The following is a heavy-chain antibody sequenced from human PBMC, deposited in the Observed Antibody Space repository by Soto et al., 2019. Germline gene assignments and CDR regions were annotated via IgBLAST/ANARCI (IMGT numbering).Heavy chain of an antibody. V-gene: IGHV3-15*01. D-gene: IGHD2-15*01. CDR2: IKSTTAGGTT. CDR1: GFTFSDAW. CDR3: TTDLWRIAVVVGSTGYFNP. Sequence: PGRSLRLSCAASGFTFSDAWISWVRPAPGKGFGCVGRIKSTTAGGTTEYAAPVTGRFTISRDDSKNTLYLQMNSLKTEDTAVYYCTTDLWRIAVVVGSTGYFNPWGQGTPVTVSS. J-gene: IGHJ5*02.